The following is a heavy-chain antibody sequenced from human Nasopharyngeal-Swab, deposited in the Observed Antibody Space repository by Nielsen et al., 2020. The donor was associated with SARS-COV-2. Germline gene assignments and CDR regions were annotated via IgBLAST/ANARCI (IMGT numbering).Heavy chain of an antibody. CDR1: GYTFTGYD. Sequence: ASVKVSCKASGYTFTGYDINWVRQATGQGLEWMGWMNPNSGNTGYAQKFQGRVTMTRNTSISTAYMELSSLRSEDTAVYYCARALTRSITIFGVVIPNWFDPWGQGTLVTVSS. D-gene: IGHD3-3*01. J-gene: IGHJ5*02. CDR2: MNPNSGNT. CDR3: ARALTRSITIFGVVIPNWFDP. V-gene: IGHV1-8*01.